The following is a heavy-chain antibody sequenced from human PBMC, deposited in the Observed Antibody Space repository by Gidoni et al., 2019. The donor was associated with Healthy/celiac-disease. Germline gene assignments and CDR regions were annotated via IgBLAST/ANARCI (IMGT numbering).Heavy chain of an antibody. CDR1: GFTFSDYW. J-gene: IGHJ3*02. Sequence: EVQLVESGGGLVQPGGSLRLSCAGSGFTFSDYWMGWVRQAPGKGLEWVATIKQDGSEKYNVGSVKGRFTISRDNAKNSLNLQMNSLRTEDTAVYYCTRQGIWGQGTMVTVSS. V-gene: IGHV3-7*01. CDR2: IKQDGSEK. CDR3: TRQGI.